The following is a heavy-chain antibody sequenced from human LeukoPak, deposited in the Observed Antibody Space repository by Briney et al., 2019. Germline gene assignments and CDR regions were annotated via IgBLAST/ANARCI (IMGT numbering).Heavy chain of an antibody. D-gene: IGHD1-26*01. CDR2: ISGRGEST. Sequence: GGSLRLSCAASGFTFKNYAMTWVRQAPGKGLEWVSNISGRGESTNYADSVKGRFTISRDNSKNTLYLQMNSLRAEDTAVYYCAKDGSGSYYGLEYYFDYWGQGTLVTVSS. V-gene: IGHV3-23*01. CDR3: AKDGSGSYYGLEYYFDY. CDR1: GFTFKNYA. J-gene: IGHJ4*02.